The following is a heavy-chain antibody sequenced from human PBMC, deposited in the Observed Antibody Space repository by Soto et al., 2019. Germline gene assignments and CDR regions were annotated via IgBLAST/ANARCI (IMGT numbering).Heavy chain of an antibody. CDR2: ISSSSSYI. V-gene: IGHV3-21*01. CDR3: ARDWVSRRWDI. CDR1: GFTFSSYS. Sequence: XASLRLNCAASGFTFSSYSMNWVRQAPGKGLEWVSSISSSSSYIYYADSVKGRFTISRDNAKNSLYLQMNSLRADDTAVYYCARDWVSRRWDIWGQGTMVTVSS. J-gene: IGHJ3*02. D-gene: IGHD2-15*01.